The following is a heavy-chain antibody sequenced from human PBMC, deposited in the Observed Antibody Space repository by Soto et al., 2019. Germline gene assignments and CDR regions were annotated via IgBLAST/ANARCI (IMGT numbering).Heavy chain of an antibody. CDR3: AREGYSYRYYFDY. Sequence: GGSLRLSCAASGFTFSSYAMHWVRQAPGKGLEWVAVISYDGSNKYYADSVKGRFTISRDNSKNTLYLQMNSLRAEDTAVYYCAREGYSYRYYFDYWGQGTLVTVSS. CDR1: GFTFSSYA. CDR2: ISYDGSNK. D-gene: IGHD5-18*01. J-gene: IGHJ4*02. V-gene: IGHV3-30-3*01.